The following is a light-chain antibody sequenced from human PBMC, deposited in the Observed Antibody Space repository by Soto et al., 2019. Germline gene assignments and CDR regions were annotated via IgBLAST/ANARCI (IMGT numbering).Light chain of an antibody. CDR2: GAY. CDR3: QQSYRTPRT. Sequence: DIQMTQSPSSLSASVGDRVTITCRASQSISSYLNWYQQKPGKAPKLLIYGAYSLQSGVPSRFSGSGSGTDFTLTISSLQPADYATYYCQQSYRTPRTFGQGTKLEIK. V-gene: IGKV1-39*01. CDR1: QSISSY. J-gene: IGKJ2*02.